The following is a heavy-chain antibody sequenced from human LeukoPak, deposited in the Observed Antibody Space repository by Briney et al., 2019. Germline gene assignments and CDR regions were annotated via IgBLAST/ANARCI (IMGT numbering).Heavy chain of an antibody. V-gene: IGHV1-2*02. CDR2: INPNSGGT. Sequence: ASVKVSCKASGYTFTCYYMHWVRQAPGQGHEWMGWINPNSGGTNYAQKYQGRVSMTRDTSISTAYMELSRLRSDDTAVYYCARDYYDSSGYYYVDYWGQGTLVTVSS. CDR1: GYTFTCYY. J-gene: IGHJ4*02. CDR3: ARDYYDSSGYYYVDY. D-gene: IGHD3-22*01.